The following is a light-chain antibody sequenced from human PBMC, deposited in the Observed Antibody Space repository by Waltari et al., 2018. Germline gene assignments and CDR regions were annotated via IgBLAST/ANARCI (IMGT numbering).Light chain of an antibody. J-gene: IGKJ2*01. CDR3: QQRSDWPFT. Sequence: IVMTQSPGSLSVSPGQRASLSCRASETIYNFLAWYQQKPGQSPRLLIHGISTRAAGVPARFTGSGSGADFTLTIDSLQSDDFAVYYCQQRSDWPFTFGQGTKLEI. V-gene: IGKV3-15*01. CDR1: ETIYNF. CDR2: GIS.